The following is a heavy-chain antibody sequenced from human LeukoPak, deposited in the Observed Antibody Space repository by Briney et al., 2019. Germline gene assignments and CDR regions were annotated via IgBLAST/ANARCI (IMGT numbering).Heavy chain of an antibody. D-gene: IGHD5-18*01. Sequence: NPGGSLRLSCGASGFSFSLYAMNWVRQAPGKGLEWISYIDSGSDDILHADSVRGRFAISRDNAKNTLYLEMNSLRAEDTAVYYCARDTYRPQLIDSWGQGTLVTVSS. CDR2: IDSGSDDI. V-gene: IGHV3-21*05. CDR1: GFSFSLYA. CDR3: ARDTYRPQLIDS. J-gene: IGHJ4*02.